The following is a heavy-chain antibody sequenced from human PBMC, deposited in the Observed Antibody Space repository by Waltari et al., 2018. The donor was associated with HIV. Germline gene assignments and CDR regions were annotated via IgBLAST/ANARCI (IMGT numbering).Heavy chain of an antibody. V-gene: IGHV3-48*02. J-gene: IGHJ6*02. CDR1: GVSFGAYA. CDR2: ISSTSFNI. Sequence: EEQLVESGGGLVHPGGSLKLSCAASGVSFGAYAMNWVRQAPGKGLEWIAYISSTSFNIKYADSVRGRFTISRDNTQNSLSLQMNNLIDEDTAKYFCARDTLNFFFGLDVWGHGTTVAVSS. CDR3: ARDTLNFFFGLDV.